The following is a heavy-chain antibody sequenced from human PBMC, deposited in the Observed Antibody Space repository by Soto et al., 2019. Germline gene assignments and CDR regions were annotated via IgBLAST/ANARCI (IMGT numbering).Heavy chain of an antibody. J-gene: IGHJ6*03. CDR2: IYYIGST. V-gene: IGHV4-31*03. CDR3: VIDPEVRGGVIYYMDV. Sequence: QVQLQESGPGLVKPSQTLSLTCTVSGGSISSGGYYWSWIRQHPGKGLEWIGYIYYIGSTYYNPSLKSRVTMSVATSKNQFSLKLSSVAAADTGVYYCVIDPEVRGGVIYYMDVWGKGTTVTVSS. D-gene: IGHD3-10*01. CDR1: GGSISSGGYY.